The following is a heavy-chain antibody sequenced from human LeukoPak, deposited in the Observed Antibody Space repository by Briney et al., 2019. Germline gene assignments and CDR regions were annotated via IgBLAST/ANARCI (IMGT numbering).Heavy chain of an antibody. D-gene: IGHD2-15*01. V-gene: IGHV4-39*07. CDR1: GGSISSSSYY. CDR3: ARVRRAADY. Sequence: SETLSLTCTVSGGSISSSSYYWGWIRQPPGKGLEWIGSIYYSGNTYYNPSLKSRVTISVDTSKNQFSLKLSSVTAADTAVYYCARVRRAADYWGQGTLVTVSS. J-gene: IGHJ4*02. CDR2: IYYSGNT.